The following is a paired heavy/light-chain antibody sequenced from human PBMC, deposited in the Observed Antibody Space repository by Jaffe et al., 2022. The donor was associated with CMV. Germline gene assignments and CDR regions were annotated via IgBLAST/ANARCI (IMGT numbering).Heavy chain of an antibody. CDR1: GGSISPYY. V-gene: IGHV4-59*01. Sequence: QVQLQESGPRLVKPSETLSLTCTVSGGSISPYYWSWIRQSPGKGLEWIGYIYHNGGTHYNPSLKSRVTISLDTSKTQFSLKLNSVTAADTAVYYCARDSATLYYSGSTDYWGQGTLVTVSS. J-gene: IGHJ4*02. D-gene: IGHD3-10*01. CDR2: IYHNGGT. CDR3: ARDSATLYYSGSTDY.
Light chain of an antibody. CDR1: SSDVGGYNY. V-gene: IGLV2-8*01. J-gene: IGLJ2*01. CDR3: SSYAGDNNRMV. CDR2: EVT. Sequence: QSALTQPPSASGSPGQSVTISCTGSSSDVGGYNYVSWFQQHPGKAPKLMIYEVTKRPAGVPDRFSGSKSGNTASLTVSGLQAEDEADYYCSSYAGDNNRMVFGGGTELTVL.